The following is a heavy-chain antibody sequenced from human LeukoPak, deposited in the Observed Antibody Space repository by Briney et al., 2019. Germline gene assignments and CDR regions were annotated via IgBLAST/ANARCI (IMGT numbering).Heavy chain of an antibody. J-gene: IGHJ5*02. D-gene: IGHD2-2*01. CDR2: IYHSGST. CDR1: GYSISSGYY. Sequence: SETLSHTCAVSGYSISSGYYWGWIRQPPGEGLEWIGSIYHSGSTYYNPSLKSRVTISVDTSKNQFSLKLSSVTAADTAVYYCAIGGYCSSTSCYEGFDPWGQGTLVTVSS. V-gene: IGHV4-38-2*01. CDR3: AIGGYCSSTSCYEGFDP.